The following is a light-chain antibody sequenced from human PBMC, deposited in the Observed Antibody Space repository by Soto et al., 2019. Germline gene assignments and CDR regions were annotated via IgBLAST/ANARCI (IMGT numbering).Light chain of an antibody. Sequence: QLVLTQPPSASGTPGQRVTISCSGNTSNLEDNHVYWYRRLPGTAPRLLLYRNNQRPSGVPDRFSGSKSGTSASLAISGLRSEDEADYFCAAWDDSLSVVVFGGGTQLTVL. J-gene: IGLJ2*01. CDR2: RNN. CDR3: AAWDDSLSVVV. V-gene: IGLV1-47*01. CDR1: TSNLEDNH.